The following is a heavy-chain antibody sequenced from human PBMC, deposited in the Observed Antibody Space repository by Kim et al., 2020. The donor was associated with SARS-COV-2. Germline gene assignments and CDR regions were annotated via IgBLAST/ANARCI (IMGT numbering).Heavy chain of an antibody. D-gene: IGHD6-13*01. J-gene: IGHJ3*01. CDR3: ARDAAAAVV. CDR2: IYYSVIT. Sequence: SETLSLICAVSGASIRSSTYYWGWIRQPPGKGLEWFGSIYYSVITYYNPSLKSRITISIDPSNNQFSLRLSSVTAAATAVYFSARDAAAAVVW. CDR1: GASIRSSTYY. V-gene: IGHV4-39*07.